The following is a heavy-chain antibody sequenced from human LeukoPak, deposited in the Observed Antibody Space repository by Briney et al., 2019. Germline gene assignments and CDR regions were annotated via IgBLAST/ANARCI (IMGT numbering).Heavy chain of an antibody. J-gene: IGHJ4*02. CDR1: GFTVSSNY. CDR2: IYSDGST. Sequence: GRSLRLSCAASGFTVSSNYMSWVRQAPGKGLQWVSIIYSDGSTYYADSVEGRFIISRDNSKNTLYLQMNSLRAEDTAVYYCARAMGIGGYYYDYWGQGTLVTVSS. CDR3: ARAMGIGGYYYDY. V-gene: IGHV3-53*01. D-gene: IGHD2-15*01.